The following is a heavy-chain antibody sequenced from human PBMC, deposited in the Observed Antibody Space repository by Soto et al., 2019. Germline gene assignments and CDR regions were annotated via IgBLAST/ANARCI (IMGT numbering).Heavy chain of an antibody. J-gene: IGHJ4*02. D-gene: IGHD3-16*01. CDR3: AKRGPHYFDY. Sequence: TGESLKISCKASGYSFTSYYIGWVRQMPGKGLEWMGIIYPGDSDTRYNPSFQGQVTISADKSLSTAYLQWSSLKASDTAMYYCAKRGPHYFDYWGRGTLVTVSS. CDR1: GYSFTSYY. CDR2: IYPGDSDT. V-gene: IGHV5-51*01.